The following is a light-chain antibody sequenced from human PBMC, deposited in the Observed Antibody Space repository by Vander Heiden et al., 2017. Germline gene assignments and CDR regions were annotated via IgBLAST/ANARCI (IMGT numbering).Light chain of an antibody. CDR1: QSVRGSY. CDR2: GAS. Sequence: EIVSTQSPCTLSLSPGERATLSCSASQSVRGSYLAWSTQKPGQAPRPLLSGASPRATGTPNRFSGSASTTDSTLTISRLEPEDFAVYYCQQYGSPLTFGGGTKVEIK. J-gene: IGKJ4*01. CDR3: QQYGSPLT. V-gene: IGKV3-20*01.